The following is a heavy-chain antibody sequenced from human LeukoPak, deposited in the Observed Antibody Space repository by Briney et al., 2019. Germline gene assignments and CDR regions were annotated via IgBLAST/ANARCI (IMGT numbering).Heavy chain of an antibody. J-gene: IGHJ4*02. CDR2: IYPGDSYT. D-gene: IGHD3-22*01. V-gene: IGHV5-51*01. CDR1: GYSFSTYW. Sequence: GESLKISCKGSGYSFSTYWIGWVRQMPGKGLEGMGIIYPGDSYTRYSPSFQGQGTISADKSISTAYLQWSSLKASDTAMYYCARPHYDSSGYEFDYWGQGTLVTASS. CDR3: ARPHYDSSGYEFDY.